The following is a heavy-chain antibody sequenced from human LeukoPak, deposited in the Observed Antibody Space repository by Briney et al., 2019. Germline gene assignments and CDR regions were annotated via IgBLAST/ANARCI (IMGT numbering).Heavy chain of an antibody. V-gene: IGHV3-21*01. CDR3: ARTLNYYDSSGFDAFDI. D-gene: IGHD3-22*01. CDR1: EFTFSSYS. J-gene: IGHJ3*02. CDR2: ISSSSSYI. Sequence: GGSLRLSCAASEFTFSSYSMNWVRQAPGKGLEWVSSISSSSSYIYYADSVKGRFTISRDNAKNSLYLQMSSLRAEDTAVYYCARTLNYYDSSGFDAFDIWGQGTMVTVSS.